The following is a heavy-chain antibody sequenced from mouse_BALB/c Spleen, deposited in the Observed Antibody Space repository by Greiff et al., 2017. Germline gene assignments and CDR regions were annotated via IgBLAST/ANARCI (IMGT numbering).Heavy chain of an antibody. J-gene: IGHJ3*01. Sequence: EVKLMESGGGLVQPGGSRKLSCAASGFTFSSFGMHWVRQAPEKGLEWVAYISSGSSTIYYADTVKGRFTISRDNPKNTLFLQMTSLRSEDTAMYYCARSLYGNYEGFAYWGQGTLVTVSA. D-gene: IGHD2-1*01. CDR3: ARSLYGNYEGFAY. CDR1: GFTFSSFG. CDR2: ISSGSSTI. V-gene: IGHV5-17*02.